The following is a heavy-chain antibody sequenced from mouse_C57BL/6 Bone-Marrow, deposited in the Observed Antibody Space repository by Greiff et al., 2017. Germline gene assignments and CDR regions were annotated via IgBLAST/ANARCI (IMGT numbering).Heavy chain of an antibody. CDR3: TRISTVVAGDY. V-gene: IGHV1-5*01. J-gene: IGHJ2*01. CDR1: GYTFTSYW. Sequence: EVQLQQSGTVLARPGASVKMSCKTSGYTFTSYWMHWVKQRPGQGLEWIGDIYPGNSDTSYNQKFKGKAKLTAVTSASTAYMELSSLTNEHSAVYYCTRISTVVAGDYWGQGTTLTVSS. CDR2: IYPGNSDT. D-gene: IGHD1-1*01.